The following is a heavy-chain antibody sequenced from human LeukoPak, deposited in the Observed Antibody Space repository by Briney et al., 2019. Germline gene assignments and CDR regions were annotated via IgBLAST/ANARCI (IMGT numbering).Heavy chain of an antibody. CDR3: ARGKVNYYGSGSYRPTNWFHP. CDR1: GGSFSGYY. J-gene: IGHJ5*02. D-gene: IGHD3-10*01. Sequence: SETLSLTCAVYGGSFSGYYWSWIRQPPGKGLEWIGEINHSGSTNYNPSLKSRVTISVDTSKNQFSLKLSSVTAADTAVYYCARGKVNYYGSGSYRPTNWFHPWGQGTLVTVSS. CDR2: INHSGST. V-gene: IGHV4-34*01.